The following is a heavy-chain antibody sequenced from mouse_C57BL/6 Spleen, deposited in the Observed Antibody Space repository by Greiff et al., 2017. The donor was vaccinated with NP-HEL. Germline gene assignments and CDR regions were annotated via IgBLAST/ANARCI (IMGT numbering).Heavy chain of an antibody. CDR3: ARKGPYYSNYPDWYFDV. D-gene: IGHD2-5*01. V-gene: IGHV1-52*01. CDR2: IDPSDSET. CDR1: GYTFTSYW. J-gene: IGHJ1*03. Sequence: QVQLQQPGAELVRPGSSVKLSCKASGYTFTSYWMHWVKQRPIQGLEWIGNIDPSDSETHYNQKFKDKATLTVDKSSSTAYMQLSSLTSEDSAVYYCARKGPYYSNYPDWYFDVWGTGTTVTVSS.